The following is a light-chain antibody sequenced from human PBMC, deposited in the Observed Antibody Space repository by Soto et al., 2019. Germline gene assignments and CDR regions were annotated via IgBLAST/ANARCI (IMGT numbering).Light chain of an antibody. CDR1: QSLLYSSNNKNF. J-gene: IGKJ2*01. V-gene: IGKV4-1*01. CDR2: WAS. Sequence: DIVMTQSPDSLAVYLGERATINCKSSQSLLYSSNNKNFLAWFQQKPGQPPKLLLYWASTRESGVPDRFSGSGSGTDFTLTIRSLQAEDVAVYYCQQYYNTPYTFGQGTKLEI. CDR3: QQYYNTPYT.